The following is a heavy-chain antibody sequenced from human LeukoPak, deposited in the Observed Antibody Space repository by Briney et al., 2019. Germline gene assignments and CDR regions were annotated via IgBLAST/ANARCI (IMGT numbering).Heavy chain of an antibody. CDR3: ARGRQLVVADY. V-gene: IGHV4-34*01. CDR2: INHSGST. CDR1: GGSFSGYY. D-gene: IGHD6-13*01. J-gene: IGHJ4*02. Sequence: SETLSLTCAGNGGSFSGYYWSWIRQPPGKGLEWIGEINHSGSTDYNPSLKSRVTISVDTSKNQFSLKLSSVTAADTAVYYCARGRQLVVADYWGQGTLVTVSS.